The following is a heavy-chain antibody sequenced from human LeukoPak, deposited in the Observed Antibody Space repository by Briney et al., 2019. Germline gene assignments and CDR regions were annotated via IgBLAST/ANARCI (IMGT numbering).Heavy chain of an antibody. V-gene: IGHV4-61*01. CDR3: ARASLDYDFWSGYVY. D-gene: IGHD3-3*01. Sequence: PSETLSLTCTVSGGSISSGSYYWSWIRQPPGKGLEWIGYIYYSGSTNYNPSLKSRVTISVDTSKNQFSLKLSSVTAADTAVYYCARASLDYDFWSGYVYWGQGTLVTVSS. CDR2: IYYSGST. J-gene: IGHJ4*02. CDR1: GGSISSGSYY.